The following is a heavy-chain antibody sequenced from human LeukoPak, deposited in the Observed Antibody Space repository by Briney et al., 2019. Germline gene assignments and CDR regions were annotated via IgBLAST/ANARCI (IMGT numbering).Heavy chain of an antibody. CDR3: ARSYYYDSSGYPRDYYGMDV. Sequence: SETLSLTCAVSGGSFSGYYWTWIRQPPGKGLEWIGEINHSGSANYNPSLKSRVTISLDTSKNQFSLKLSSVTAADTAVYYCARSYYYDSSGYPRDYYGMDVWGQGTTVTVSS. J-gene: IGHJ6*02. V-gene: IGHV4-34*01. CDR2: INHSGSA. D-gene: IGHD3-22*01. CDR1: GGSFSGYY.